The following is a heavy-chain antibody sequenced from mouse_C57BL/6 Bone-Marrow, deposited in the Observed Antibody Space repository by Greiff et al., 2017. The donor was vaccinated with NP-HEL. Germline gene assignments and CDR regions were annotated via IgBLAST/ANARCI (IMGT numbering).Heavy chain of an antibody. J-gene: IGHJ1*03. CDR3: TYGSSLYWDFEG. V-gene: IGHV14-4*01. Sequence: EVQLQQSGAELVRPGASVKLSCTASGFNIKDDYMHWVKQRPEQGLEWIGWIDPENGDTEYASKFQGKATITADTSSNTAYLQLSSLTSEDTAVYYCTYGSSLYWDFEGWGTGTTVTVSS. CDR2: IDPENGDT. D-gene: IGHD1-1*01. CDR1: GFNIKDDY.